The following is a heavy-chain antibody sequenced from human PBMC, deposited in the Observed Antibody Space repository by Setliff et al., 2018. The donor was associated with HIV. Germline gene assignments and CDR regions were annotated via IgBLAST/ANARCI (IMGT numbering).Heavy chain of an antibody. D-gene: IGHD5-18*01. Sequence: LRLSCAASGFTFSSYGMHWVRQAPGKGLEWVAVIWYDGSNKYYADSVKGRFTISRDNSKNTLYLQMNSLRAEDTAVYYCAKDRTAMAPEYFQHWGQGTLVTVSS. J-gene: IGHJ1*01. CDR1: GFTFSSYG. V-gene: IGHV3-33*03. CDR2: IWYDGSNK. CDR3: AKDRTAMAPEYFQH.